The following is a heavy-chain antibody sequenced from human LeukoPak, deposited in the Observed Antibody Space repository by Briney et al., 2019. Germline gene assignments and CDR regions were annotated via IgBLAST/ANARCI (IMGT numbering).Heavy chain of an antibody. CDR3: ARGGTIFGVVRHDAFDI. CDR1: GGTFSSYT. CDR2: IIPILGIA. V-gene: IGHV1-69*02. Sequence: SVKVSCKASGGTFSSYTISWVRQAPGQGLEWMGRIIPILGIANYAQKFQGRVTITADKSTSTAYMELSSLRSEDTAMYYCARGGTIFGVVRHDAFDIWGQGTMVTVSS. D-gene: IGHD3-3*01. J-gene: IGHJ3*02.